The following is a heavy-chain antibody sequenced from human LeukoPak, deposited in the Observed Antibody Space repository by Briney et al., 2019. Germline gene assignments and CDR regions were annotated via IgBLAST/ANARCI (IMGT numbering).Heavy chain of an antibody. Sequence: GGSLRLSCAASGFTFSSYAMSWVRQAPGKGLEWVSAISGSGGSTYYAGSVKGRFTISRDNSKNTLYLQMNSLRAEDTAVYYCARVGPNSSSWYIDYWGQGTLVTVSS. CDR1: GFTFSSYA. D-gene: IGHD6-13*01. CDR3: ARVGPNSSSWYIDY. J-gene: IGHJ4*02. V-gene: IGHV3-23*01. CDR2: ISGSGGST.